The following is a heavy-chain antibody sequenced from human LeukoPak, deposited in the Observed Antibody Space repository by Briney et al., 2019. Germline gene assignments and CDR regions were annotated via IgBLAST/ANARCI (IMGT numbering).Heavy chain of an antibody. D-gene: IGHD1-26*01. CDR2: INQDGSAK. CDR3: ARAASGSYPGYFDY. J-gene: IGHJ4*02. V-gene: IGHV3-7*01. CDR1: GFTFTSYW. Sequence: GGSLRLSCAASGFTFTSYWMSWVRQAPGKGLEWVANINQDGSAKYSVDSVKGRFTISRDNAKNSLYLQMNSLRAEDTAVYYCARAASGSYPGYFDYWGQGTLVTVSS.